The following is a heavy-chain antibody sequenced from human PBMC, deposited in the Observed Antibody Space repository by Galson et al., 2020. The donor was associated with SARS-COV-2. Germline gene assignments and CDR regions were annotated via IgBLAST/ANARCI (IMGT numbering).Heavy chain of an antibody. J-gene: IGHJ4*02. CDR3: ARQYYYDSSGYSGG. Sequence: GASVKVSCKASGYTFTGYYMHWVRQAPGQGLEWMGWINPNSGGTNYAQKFQGRVTMTRDKSISTAYMELSRLRSDDTAVYYCARQYYYDSSGYSGGWGQGTLVTVSS. D-gene: IGHD3-22*01. CDR2: INPNSGGT. CDR1: GYTFTGYY. V-gene: IGHV1-2*02.